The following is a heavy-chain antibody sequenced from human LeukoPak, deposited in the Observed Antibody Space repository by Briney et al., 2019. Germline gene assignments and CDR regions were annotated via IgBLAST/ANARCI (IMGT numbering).Heavy chain of an antibody. V-gene: IGHV1-2*02. Sequence: GASVKVSCKASGYMFTDYYLHWLRQAPGQGLEWTGWIKAERGRTHYAQKFQGGDTMTRDTSITTAYMELSRLRSDDAALYYCARGGKYGCSGGSCYSDYWGQGTLVTVSS. CDR2: IKAERGRT. CDR1: GYMFTDYY. J-gene: IGHJ4*02. D-gene: IGHD2-15*01. CDR3: ARGGKYGCSGGSCYSDY.